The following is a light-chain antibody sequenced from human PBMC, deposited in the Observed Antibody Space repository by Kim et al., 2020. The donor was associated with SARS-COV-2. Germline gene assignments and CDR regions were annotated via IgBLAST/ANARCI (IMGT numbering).Light chain of an antibody. J-gene: IGKJ4*01. CDR2: AAS. CDR3: QQMKTYPLT. CDR1: QGISTS. V-gene: IGKV1-9*01. Sequence: SASIGDRVTITCRASQGISTSLAWYQQKPGKAPKLLIYAASTLQRGVPARFTGTGSGTDFTLTITTLQPEDFATYHCQQMKTYPLTFGGGTKVEI.